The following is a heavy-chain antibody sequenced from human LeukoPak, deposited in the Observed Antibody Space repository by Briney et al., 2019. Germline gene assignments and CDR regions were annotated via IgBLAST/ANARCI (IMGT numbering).Heavy chain of an antibody. J-gene: IGHJ6*03. Sequence: ASVKVSCKASGYTFTGYYMHWVRQAPGQGLEWMGWINPNSGGTNYAQKFQGRVTMTRDMSISTAYMELSRLRSDDTAVYYCARPYNWNADYMDVWGKGTTVTVSS. CDR1: GYTFTGYY. CDR2: INPNSGGT. CDR3: ARPYNWNADYMDV. V-gene: IGHV1-2*02. D-gene: IGHD1-1*01.